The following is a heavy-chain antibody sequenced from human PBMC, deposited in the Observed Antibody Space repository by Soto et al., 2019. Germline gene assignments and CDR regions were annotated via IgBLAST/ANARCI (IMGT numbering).Heavy chain of an antibody. D-gene: IGHD3-3*01. Sequence: QVQLVQSGAEVKKPGASVKVSCKASGYTFTSYGISWVRQAPGQGLEWMGWISAYNGNTNYAQKLQGRVTMTTDTSKSTAYMELRSLRSDDTAVYYCARLTIFGADYYYYGMDVWGQGTTVTVSS. CDR2: ISAYNGNT. CDR3: ARLTIFGADYYYYGMDV. J-gene: IGHJ6*02. CDR1: GYTFTSYG. V-gene: IGHV1-18*01.